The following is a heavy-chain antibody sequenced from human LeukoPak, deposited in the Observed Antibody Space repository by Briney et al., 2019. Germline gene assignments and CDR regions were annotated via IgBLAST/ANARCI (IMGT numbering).Heavy chain of an antibody. CDR2: IIPIFGTA. CDR3: ARSKELVLYYYYGMDV. D-gene: IGHD6-6*01. V-gene: IGHV1-69*13. Sequence: SVKVSCKASGYTFTSYAISWVRQAPGQGLEWMGGIIPIFGTANYAQKFQGRVTITADESTSTAYMELSSLRSEDTAVYYCARSKELVLYYYYGMDVWGQGTTVTVSS. CDR1: GYTFTSYA. J-gene: IGHJ6*02.